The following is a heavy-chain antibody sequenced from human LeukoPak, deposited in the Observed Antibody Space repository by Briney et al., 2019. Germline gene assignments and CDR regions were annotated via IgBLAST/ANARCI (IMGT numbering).Heavy chain of an antibody. J-gene: IGHJ4*02. CDR2: IWYDGSNK. V-gene: IGHV3-33*01. Sequence: GGSLRLSCAASGFTFSSYGMHWVRQAPGEGLEWVAVIWYDGSNKYYADSVKGRFTISRDNSKNTLYLQMNSLRAEDTAVYYCARGIHPLDYWGQGTLVTVSS. CDR3: ARGIHPLDY. D-gene: IGHD5-18*01. CDR1: GFTFSSYG.